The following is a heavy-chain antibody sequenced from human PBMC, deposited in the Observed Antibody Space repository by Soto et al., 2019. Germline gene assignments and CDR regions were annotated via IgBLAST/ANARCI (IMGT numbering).Heavy chain of an antibody. Sequence: EVQLVESGGGLVKPGGSLRLSCAASGFTFSSYSMNWVRQAPGKGLEWVSSISSSSSYIYYADSVKGRFTSSRDNAKNSLYLQMNSLRAEDTAVYYCARDAAPMTGPGTGFDPWGQGTLVTVSS. J-gene: IGHJ5*02. CDR1: GFTFSSYS. D-gene: IGHD1-20*01. CDR3: ARDAAPMTGPGTGFDP. V-gene: IGHV3-21*01. CDR2: ISSSSSYI.